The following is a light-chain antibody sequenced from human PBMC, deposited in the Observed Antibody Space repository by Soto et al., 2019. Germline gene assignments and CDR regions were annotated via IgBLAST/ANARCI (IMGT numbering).Light chain of an antibody. CDR3: QQNYSTPMYT. J-gene: IGKJ2*01. CDR2: AAS. Sequence: DIQMTQSPSSLSASVGDRVTITCRASQTISNYLNWYQQKPGKAPKLLIYAASSLQFGVPSRFSGSGSGPDFTLTISSLQPEDYATYYCQQNYSTPMYTFGQGTKVEIK. V-gene: IGKV1-39*01. CDR1: QTISNY.